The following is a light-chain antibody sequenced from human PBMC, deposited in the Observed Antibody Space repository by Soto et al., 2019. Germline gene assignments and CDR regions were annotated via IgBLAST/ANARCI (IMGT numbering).Light chain of an antibody. CDR2: DAS. CDR3: QQRANWPIT. J-gene: IGKJ5*01. CDR1: QSLSNY. Sequence: EIVLTQSPDTLALSPGERPTLSCRASQSLSNYLAWYQQKPGQAPRLLIYDASERATGIPARFSGGGSETDFTLTITSLEPEDFGVYYCQQRANWPITFGQGTRLEIK. V-gene: IGKV3-11*01.